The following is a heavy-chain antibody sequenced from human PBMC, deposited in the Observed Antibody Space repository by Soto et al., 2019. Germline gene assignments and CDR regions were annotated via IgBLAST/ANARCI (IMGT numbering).Heavy chain of an antibody. V-gene: IGHV4-39*01. CDR1: GGSISSSSYY. CDR2: IYYSGST. J-gene: IGHJ4*02. Sequence: SETLSLTCTVSGGSISSSSYYWGWIRQPPGKGLEWIGSIYYSGSTYYNPSLKSRVTISVDTSKNQFSLKLSSVTAADTSVYYCARHYYGDDFTYFDYWGQGTLVTAPQ. D-gene: IGHD4-17*01. CDR3: ARHYYGDDFTYFDY.